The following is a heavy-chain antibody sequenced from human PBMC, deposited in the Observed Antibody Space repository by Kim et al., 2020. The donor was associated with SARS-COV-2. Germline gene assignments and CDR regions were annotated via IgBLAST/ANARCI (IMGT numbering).Heavy chain of an antibody. J-gene: IGHJ6*02. CDR1: GSIFSGSA. V-gene: IGHV3-73*01. D-gene: IGHD2-15*01. CDR3: TTTLRDPDYHYYGMDV. CDR2: IRSKANSYAT. Sequence: GGSLRLSCAASGSIFSGSAIHWVRQASGKGLEWVGRIRSKANSYATTYAASVTGRFTISRDDSKNTAYLQVNSLKTEDTAVYYCTTTLRDPDYHYYGMDVWGQGTTVTVSS.